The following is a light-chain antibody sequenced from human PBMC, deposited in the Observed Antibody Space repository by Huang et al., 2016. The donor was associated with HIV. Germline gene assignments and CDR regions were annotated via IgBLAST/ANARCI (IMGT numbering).Light chain of an antibody. V-gene: IGKV1-NL1*01. CDR2: AAS. CDR3: QHYYSTPPNT. Sequence: DIQMTQSPSSLSASVGDRVTITCRASQGISNSLAWYQQKPGKAPKLLLYAASRLESVVPSRFSGSGSGTDYTLTISSLQPEDFATYYCQHYYSTPPNTFGQGTKLEI. J-gene: IGKJ2*01. CDR1: QGISNS.